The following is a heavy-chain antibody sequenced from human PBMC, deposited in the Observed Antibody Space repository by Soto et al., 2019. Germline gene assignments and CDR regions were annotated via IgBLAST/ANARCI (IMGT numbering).Heavy chain of an antibody. CDR2: IYDSGTA. CDR1: GGSISSYY. D-gene: IGHD3-10*01. Sequence: QVQLQESGPGLVKPSETLSLTCTVSGGSISSYYWSWIRQPPGKGLEWIGHIYDSGTANYNPSLKSRVPISVAASKNQFSLNLRSVTAADTAMYYCYGSVGNWGQGTLVTVSS. J-gene: IGHJ4*02. CDR3: YGSVGN. V-gene: IGHV4-59*01.